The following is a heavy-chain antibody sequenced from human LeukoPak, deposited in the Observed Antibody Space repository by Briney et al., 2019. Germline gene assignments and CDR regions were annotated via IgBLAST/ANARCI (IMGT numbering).Heavy chain of an antibody. CDR2: MNPNSGST. CDR3: ARGRSTGYPYYFEY. Sequence: ASVRVSCKASGYTFTSYDINWVRQATGQGLEWMGWMNPNSGSTGYAQKFQGRVTITRNTSISTAYMELSGLRSEDTAVYYCARGRSTGYPYYFEYWGQGTLVTVSS. V-gene: IGHV1-8*03. D-gene: IGHD5-12*01. J-gene: IGHJ4*02. CDR1: GYTFTSYD.